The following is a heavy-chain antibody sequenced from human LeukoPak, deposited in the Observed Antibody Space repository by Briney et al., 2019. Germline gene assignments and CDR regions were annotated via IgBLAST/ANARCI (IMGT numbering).Heavy chain of an antibody. V-gene: IGHV1-2*02. CDR2: INPNSGGT. CDR1: GYTFPGYY. J-gene: IGHJ6*03. CDR3: ARLQRYYYYYMDV. Sequence: ASVKVSCKASGYTFPGYYMHWVRQAPGQGLEWMGWINPNSGGTNYAQKFQGRATMTRDTSISTAYMELSRLRSDDTAVYYCARLQRYYYYYMDVWGKGTTVTVSS.